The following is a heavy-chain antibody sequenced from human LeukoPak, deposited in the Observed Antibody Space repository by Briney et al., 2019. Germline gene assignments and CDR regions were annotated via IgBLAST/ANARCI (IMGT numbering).Heavy chain of an antibody. D-gene: IGHD1-1*01. CDR3: ANLRGNNWYIEY. CDR2: VSYDGRNT. Sequence: PGKSLRLSCAASGFTFRNYGMHWVRQAPGKGLEWVAVVSYDGRNTYYVDSVKGRFTASRDNSKNTLYLQMNNLRVEDTAVYYCANLRGNNWYIEYWGQGTLVTVSS. J-gene: IGHJ4*02. CDR1: GFTFRNYG. V-gene: IGHV3-30*18.